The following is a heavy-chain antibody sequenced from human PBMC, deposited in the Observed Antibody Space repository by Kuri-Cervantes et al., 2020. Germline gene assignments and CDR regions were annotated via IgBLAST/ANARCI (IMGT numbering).Heavy chain of an antibody. CDR1: AFTFSNAW. V-gene: IGHV3-49*04. D-gene: IGHD3-22*01. Sequence: GESLKISCAASAFTFSNAWMNWVRQAPGKGLEWVGFIRSKAYGGATEYAASVKGRFTISRDDSESIAYLQMNSLKTEDTAVYYCTTGWTYYYDGGRYSHYYYSMDVWGKGTTVTVSS. J-gene: IGHJ6*03. CDR3: TTGWTYYYDGGRYSHYYYSMDV. CDR2: IRSKAYGGAT.